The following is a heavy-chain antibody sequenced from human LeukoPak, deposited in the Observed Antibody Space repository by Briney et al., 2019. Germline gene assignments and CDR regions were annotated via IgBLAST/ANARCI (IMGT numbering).Heavy chain of an antibody. CDR2: IYPGDSDT. J-gene: IGHJ4*02. D-gene: IGHD6-25*01. CDR1: GYSFTTYW. V-gene: IGHV5-51*01. Sequence: GESLKISCKGSGYSFTTYWIGWVRQMPGKGLEWMGIIYPGDSDTRYSPSFQGQVTISVDTSTDTAYLQWSSLKASDTAMYYCARLLAAPYYINYWGQGTLVTVSS. CDR3: ARLLAAPYYINY.